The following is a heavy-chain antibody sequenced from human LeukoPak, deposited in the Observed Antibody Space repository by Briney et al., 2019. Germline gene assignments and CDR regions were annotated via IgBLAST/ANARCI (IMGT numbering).Heavy chain of an antibody. Sequence: ASVNVSCKASGYTFISYYMHWVRQAPGQGLEWMGIINPSGGNINYAQKFQGRVTVTGDTSTSTVYMELSSLRSEDTAVYYCARGGSAITATGTFFWGQGTLVTVSS. D-gene: IGHD6-13*01. CDR3: ARGGSAITATGTFF. J-gene: IGHJ4*02. CDR2: INPSGGNI. V-gene: IGHV1-46*01. CDR1: GYTFISYY.